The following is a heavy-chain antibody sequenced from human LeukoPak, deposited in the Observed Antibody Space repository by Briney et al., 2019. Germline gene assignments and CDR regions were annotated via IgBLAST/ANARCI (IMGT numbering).Heavy chain of an antibody. Sequence: ASVKVSCKASGYTFTSYAMHWVRQAPGQRLEWMGWINAGNGNTKYSQKFQGRVTITRDTSASTAYMELSSLRSEDTAVYYCARDLGNFDSGTSYYDYWGQGTLVTVSS. CDR1: GYTFTSYA. CDR3: ARDLGNFDSGTSYYDY. J-gene: IGHJ4*02. CDR2: INAGNGNT. V-gene: IGHV1-3*01. D-gene: IGHD3-10*01.